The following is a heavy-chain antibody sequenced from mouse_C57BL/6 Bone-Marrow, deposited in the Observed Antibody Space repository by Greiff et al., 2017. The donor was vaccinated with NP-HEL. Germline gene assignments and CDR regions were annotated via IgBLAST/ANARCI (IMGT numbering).Heavy chain of an antibody. V-gene: IGHV1-81*01. J-gene: IGHJ3*01. D-gene: IGHD1-1*01. CDR2: IYPRSGNT. CDR3: ANPYYYGSSYRSWFAY. CDR1: GYTFTSYG. Sequence: VKLVESGAELARPGASVKLSCKASGYTFTSYGISWVKQRTGQGLEWIGEIYPRSGNTYYNEKFKGKATLTADKSSSTAYMELRSLTSEDSAVYFCANPYYYGSSYRSWFAYWGQGTLVTVSA.